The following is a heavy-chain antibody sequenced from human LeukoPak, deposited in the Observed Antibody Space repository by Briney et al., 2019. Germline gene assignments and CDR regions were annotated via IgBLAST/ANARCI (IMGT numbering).Heavy chain of an antibody. D-gene: IGHD3-3*01. V-gene: IGHV3-23*01. J-gene: IGHJ4*02. Sequence: GGSLRLSCAASGFTFSSYAMSWVRQAPGKGLEWVSAISGSGGSTYCADSVKGRFTISRDNSKNTLYLQMNSLRAEDTAVYYCAKAYDFWSGPPGDYWGQGTLVTVSS. CDR1: GFTFSSYA. CDR2: ISGSGGST. CDR3: AKAYDFWSGPPGDY.